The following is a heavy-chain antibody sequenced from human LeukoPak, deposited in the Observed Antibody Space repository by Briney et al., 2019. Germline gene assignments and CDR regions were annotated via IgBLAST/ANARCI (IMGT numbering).Heavy chain of an antibody. CDR3: ARAPIAAASPFDS. D-gene: IGHD6-13*01. CDR2: ISHSGSS. J-gene: IGHJ4*02. Sequence: SETLSLTCAVYGGPFSVFHWSWIRQPPGKGLGWIGEISHSGSSNYNPSLKSRVAMSVDTSKNQFSLRLRFVTAADTAVYFCARAPIAAASPFDSWGQGTLVTVSS. V-gene: IGHV4-34*01. CDR1: GGPFSVFH.